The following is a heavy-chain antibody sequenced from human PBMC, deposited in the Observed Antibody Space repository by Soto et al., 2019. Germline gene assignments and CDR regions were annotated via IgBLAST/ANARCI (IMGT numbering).Heavy chain of an antibody. CDR2: IYYSGST. Sequence: SETLSLTCTVSGGSISSSSYYWGWIRQPPGKGLEWIGSIYYSGSTYYNPSLKSRVTISVDTSKNQFSLKLSSVTAADTAVYYCARQSCYYDSSGYSYNWFDPWGQGTLVTVS. CDR1: GGSISSSSYY. CDR3: ARQSCYYDSSGYSYNWFDP. D-gene: IGHD3-22*01. V-gene: IGHV4-39*01. J-gene: IGHJ5*02.